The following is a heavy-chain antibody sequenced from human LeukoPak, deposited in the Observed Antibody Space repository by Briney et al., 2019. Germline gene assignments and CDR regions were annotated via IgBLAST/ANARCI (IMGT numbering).Heavy chain of an antibody. CDR3: ARQYSSGWGY. D-gene: IGHD6-19*01. CDR1: GDSSSRSRYY. Sequence: PSETLSLTCTVSGDSSSRSRYYWAWIRQPPGKGLEWIGSIYYSGSTYYNPSLKSRVTISVDTSKNQFSLKLSSVTAADTAVYYRARQYSSGWGYWGQGTLVTVSS. J-gene: IGHJ4*02. CDR2: IYYSGST. V-gene: IGHV4-39*01.